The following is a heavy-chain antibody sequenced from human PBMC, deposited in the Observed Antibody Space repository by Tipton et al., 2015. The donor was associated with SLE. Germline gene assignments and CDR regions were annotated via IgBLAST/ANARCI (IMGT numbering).Heavy chain of an antibody. D-gene: IGHD6-13*01. CDR3: ARGGAAAGTQWYFDL. V-gene: IGHV4-31*03. CDR2: IYYSGST. Sequence: TLSLTCTVSGGSISSGSYYWSWISQHPGKGLEWIGYIYYSGSTYYNPSLKSRVTISVDTSKNQFSLKLSSVTAADTAVYYCARGGAAAGTQWYFDLWGRGTLVTVSS. J-gene: IGHJ2*01. CDR1: GGSISSGSYY.